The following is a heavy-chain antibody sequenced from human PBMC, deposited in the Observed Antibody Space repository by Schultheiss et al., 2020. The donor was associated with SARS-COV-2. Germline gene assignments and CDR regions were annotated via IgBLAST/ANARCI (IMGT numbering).Heavy chain of an antibody. V-gene: IGHV1-18*01. Sequence: ASVKVSCKASGYTFTSYGISWVRQAPGQGLEWMGWISAYNGNTNYAQKFQGRVTITADESTSTAYMELSSLRSEDTAVYYCARGSPDYGETGYYYGMDVWGQGTTVTVSS. CDR1: GYTFTSYG. CDR3: ARGSPDYGETGYYYGMDV. CDR2: ISAYNGNT. D-gene: IGHD4-17*01. J-gene: IGHJ6*02.